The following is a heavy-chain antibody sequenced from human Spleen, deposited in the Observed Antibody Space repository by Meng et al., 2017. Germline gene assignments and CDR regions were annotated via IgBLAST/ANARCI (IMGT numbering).Heavy chain of an antibody. D-gene: IGHD3-22*01. CDR3: ARDGSMIGYFDI. Sequence: SETLSLTCTVSGGSISGSSYYWGWIRQPPGKDLEYIGSISYSGNTYHNPSLKSRITISLDTSENQFSLKLSSVTAADTAVYYCARDGSMIGYFDIWGQGTMVTVSS. CDR2: ISYSGNT. J-gene: IGHJ3*02. V-gene: IGHV4-39*07. CDR1: GGSISGSSYY.